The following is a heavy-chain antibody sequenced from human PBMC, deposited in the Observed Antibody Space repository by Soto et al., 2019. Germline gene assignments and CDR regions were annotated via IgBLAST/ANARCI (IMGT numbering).Heavy chain of an antibody. J-gene: IGHJ6*02. CDR1: GFTFSDYY. V-gene: IGHV3-11*01. Sequence: QVQLVESGGGLVKPGGSLRLSCAASGFTFSDYYMSWIRQAPGKGLEWVSYISSSGSTIYYADSVKGRFTISRDNAKNSLYLQMNRLRAADTAVYYCARLDGNSYDSSGYYYYYYGMDVWGQGTTVTVSS. CDR3: ARLDGNSYDSSGYYYYYYGMDV. D-gene: IGHD3-22*01. CDR2: ISSSGSTI.